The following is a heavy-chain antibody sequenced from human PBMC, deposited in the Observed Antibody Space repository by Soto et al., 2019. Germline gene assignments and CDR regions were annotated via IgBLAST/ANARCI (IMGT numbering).Heavy chain of an antibody. CDR3: ARASVGPPGGGSWIMPFDY. Sequence: LSLTCTVSGGSISNYYWSWIRQPAGKGLGWIGRIYTGGSTNYNPSLKSRVTMSTDTSKNRFSLRLTSVTAADTAVYYCARASVGPPGGGSWIMPFDYWGQGALVTVSS. CDR2: IYTGGST. CDR1: GGSISNYY. D-gene: IGHD2-15*01. V-gene: IGHV4-4*07. J-gene: IGHJ4*02.